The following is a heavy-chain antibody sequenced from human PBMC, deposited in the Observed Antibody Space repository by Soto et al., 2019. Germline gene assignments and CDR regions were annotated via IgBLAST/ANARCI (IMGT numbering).Heavy chain of an antibody. CDR2: IYYSGST. CDR3: ARERPPTYYYDSSGIAYFDY. V-gene: IGHV4-30-4*01. Sequence: SETLSLTCTLSGGSISSGDYYWSWIRQPPGKGLEWIGYIYYSGSTYYNPSLKSRVTISVDTSKNQFSLKLSSVTAADTAVYYCARERPPTYYYDSSGIAYFDYWGQGTLVTVSS. D-gene: IGHD3-22*01. J-gene: IGHJ4*02. CDR1: GGSISSGDYY.